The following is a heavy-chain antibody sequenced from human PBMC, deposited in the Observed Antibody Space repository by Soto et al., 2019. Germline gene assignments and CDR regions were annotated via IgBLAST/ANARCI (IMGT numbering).Heavy chain of an antibody. CDR1: GGSISSSSYY. D-gene: IGHD3-3*01. CDR3: ARGMVGDYDFGSGYLYYNYYGTVV. CDR2: IYYSGST. V-gene: IGHV4-39*01. Sequence: GTLSLTCTVSGGSISSSSYYWGWIRQPPGKGLEWIGSIYYSGSTYYNPSLKSRVTISVDTSKNQFSLKLSSVTAADTAVYYCARGMVGDYDFGSGYLYYNYYGTVVWGQGTTV. J-gene: IGHJ6*02.